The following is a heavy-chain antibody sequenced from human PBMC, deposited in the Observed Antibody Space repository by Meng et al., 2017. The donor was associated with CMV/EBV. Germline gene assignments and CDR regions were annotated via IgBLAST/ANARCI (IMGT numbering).Heavy chain of an antibody. D-gene: IGHD3-22*01. CDR3: ARLSGSGTTSTGYHYAFDS. Sequence: QGQLQDSGPGLVTPSQTLSLTCSVSGGSISSGDYYWSWIRQPPGKGLEWIGYIYYSGTTYYNPSLESRVTISVDTSKNQFSLNLSSVTAADTAAYYCARLSGSGTTSTGYHYAFDSWGQGTLVTVSS. V-gene: IGHV4-30-4*08. J-gene: IGHJ4*02. CDR2: IYYSGTT. CDR1: GGSISSGDYY.